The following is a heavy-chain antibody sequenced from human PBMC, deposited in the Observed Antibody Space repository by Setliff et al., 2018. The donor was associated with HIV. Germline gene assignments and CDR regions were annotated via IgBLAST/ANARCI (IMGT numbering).Heavy chain of an antibody. J-gene: IGHJ4*02. CDR1: GGSISGFY. CDR2: IYDSGST. Sequence: SETLSLTCTVSGGSISGFYWNWIRQSAGKGLQWIGRIYDSGSTKYNPSLKSRVTMSLDTSKNQFFLNLDSVTAADTAVFYCARLGAEDFSDYDWVDYWGQGTLVTVSS. V-gene: IGHV4-4*07. CDR3: ARLGAEDFSDYDWVDY. D-gene: IGHD5-12*01.